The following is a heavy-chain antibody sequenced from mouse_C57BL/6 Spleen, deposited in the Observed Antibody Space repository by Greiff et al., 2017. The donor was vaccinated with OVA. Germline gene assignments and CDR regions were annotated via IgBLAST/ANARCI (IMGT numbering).Heavy chain of an antibody. Sequence: VKLQQPGAELVKPGASVKMSCKASGYTFTSYWITWVKQRPGQGLEWIGDIYPGSGSTNYNEKFKSKATLTVDTSSSTAYMQLSSLTSEDSAVYYCARDTTVVAGNYYAMDYWGQGTSVTVSS. D-gene: IGHD1-1*01. J-gene: IGHJ4*01. CDR1: GYTFTSYW. CDR2: IYPGSGST. CDR3: ARDTTVVAGNYYAMDY. V-gene: IGHV1-55*01.